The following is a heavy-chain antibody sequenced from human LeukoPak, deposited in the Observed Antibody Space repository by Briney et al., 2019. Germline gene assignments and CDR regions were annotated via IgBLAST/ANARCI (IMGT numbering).Heavy chain of an antibody. D-gene: IGHD6-13*01. J-gene: IGHJ6*02. CDR3: ARVMGQQLVRPYDGMDV. CDR1: GGSISSYY. Sequence: SETLSLTCTVSGGSISSYYWSLIRQPPGKGLEWIGYIYYSGSTNYNPSLKSRVTISVDTSKNQFSLKLSSVTAADTAVYYCARVMGQQLVRPYDGMDVWGQGTTVTVSS. CDR2: IYYSGST. V-gene: IGHV4-59*01.